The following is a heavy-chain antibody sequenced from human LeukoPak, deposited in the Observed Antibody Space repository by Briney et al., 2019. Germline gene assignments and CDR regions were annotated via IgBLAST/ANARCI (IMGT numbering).Heavy chain of an antibody. V-gene: IGHV1-46*01. CDR1: GYTFTTYY. J-gene: IGHJ4*02. D-gene: IGHD3-16*02. CDR2: INPSGGST. Sequence: GASVTVSCKASGYTFTTYYMHWVRQAPGQGLEWMGIINPSGGSTSYAQKFQGRVTMTRDTSTSTVYMELSSLRSEDTAVYYCARDLGPVAGLGELSFEPDYWGQGTLVTVSS. CDR3: ARDLGPVAGLGELSFEPDY.